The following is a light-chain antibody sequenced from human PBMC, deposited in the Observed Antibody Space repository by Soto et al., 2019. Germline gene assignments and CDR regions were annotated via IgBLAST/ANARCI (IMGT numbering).Light chain of an antibody. Sequence: EIVLTQFPGTLSLSPGERATLSCRASQSVTSSYLAWYQQKFGQAPRLLIYGASSRATGIPDRFSGTGSGTDLTLTIRRMQPEDFAVYYCQQYGSSGTFGQGTKVDIK. CDR2: GAS. V-gene: IGKV3-20*01. CDR3: QQYGSSGT. CDR1: QSVTSSY. J-gene: IGKJ1*01.